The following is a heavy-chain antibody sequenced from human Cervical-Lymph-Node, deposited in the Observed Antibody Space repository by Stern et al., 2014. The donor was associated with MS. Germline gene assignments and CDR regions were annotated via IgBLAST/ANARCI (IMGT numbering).Heavy chain of an antibody. CDR2: IIRPVGTA. Sequence: QDQLVQSGADVKKPGSAVRVSCKASGGVSWLRQAPGQGLEYMGGIIRPVGTAHYAQRFQGRLTITADPSRNTTYMELRSLRSDDTAVYYCARGTGDNWFDPWGQGTLVSVSS. CDR3: ARGTGDNWFDP. CDR1: GGV. V-gene: IGHV1-69*12. J-gene: IGHJ5*02. D-gene: IGHD3-10*01.